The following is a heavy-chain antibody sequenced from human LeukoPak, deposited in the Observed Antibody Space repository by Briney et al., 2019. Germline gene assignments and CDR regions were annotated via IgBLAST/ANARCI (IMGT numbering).Heavy chain of an antibody. D-gene: IGHD1-26*01. CDR1: GFIFSNYG. V-gene: IGHV3-30*02. CDR3: AKDSWEVGATAEIDY. CDR2: IRYDGSDK. Sequence: GGXVKLLCAASGFIFSNYGIHWVRQAPGKGVEGVAFIRYDGSDKYYAESVKGRFNISRDNSKNKVYLQMNSLRLKDTAAYYCAKDSWEVGATAEIDYWGQGTLVTVSS. J-gene: IGHJ4*02.